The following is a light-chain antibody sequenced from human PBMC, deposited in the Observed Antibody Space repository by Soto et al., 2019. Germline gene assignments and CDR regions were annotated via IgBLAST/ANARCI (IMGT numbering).Light chain of an antibody. CDR1: QTITNK. CDR3: QHYNNCPLT. V-gene: IGKV3-15*01. CDR2: GAS. Sequence: EIVVTQSPATLSLSPGQRDTLSCRTSQTITNKLVWYQQKPGQAPRLLIYGASTRATGIPARFSGSGSGTEFTLTISSLQSEYFAVYSCQHYNNCPLTFGGGTKVEI. J-gene: IGKJ4*02.